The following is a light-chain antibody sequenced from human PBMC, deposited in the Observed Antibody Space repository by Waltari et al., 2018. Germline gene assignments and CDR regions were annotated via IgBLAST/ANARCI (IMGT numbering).Light chain of an antibody. Sequence: DIQMTQSPSSLSASVGDRVTITCQSSQDISENINWSQQKPGKAPQVPIFDASNSHAAVPSRFSWSGSGTDFAFTISSLQPEGIGTYFCQQYANLPLTFGGGTRVEIK. CDR3: QQYANLPLT. CDR1: QDISEN. J-gene: IGKJ4*01. CDR2: DAS. V-gene: IGKV1-33*01.